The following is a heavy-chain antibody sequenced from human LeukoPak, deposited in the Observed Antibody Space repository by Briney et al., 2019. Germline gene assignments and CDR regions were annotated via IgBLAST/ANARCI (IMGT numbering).Heavy chain of an antibody. V-gene: IGHV1-8*03. Sequence: ASVNLSCKASGYTFTSYDINWVRPATGQGLDWMGWMNPNSGNTGYAQKFQGRVTITRNTSISTAYMELSSLRSEDTAVYYCARGPPDVVVPAAMVSYYYYMDVWGKGTTVTVSS. CDR2: MNPNSGNT. D-gene: IGHD2-2*01. CDR3: ARGPPDVVVPAAMVSYYYYMDV. J-gene: IGHJ6*03. CDR1: GYTFTSYD.